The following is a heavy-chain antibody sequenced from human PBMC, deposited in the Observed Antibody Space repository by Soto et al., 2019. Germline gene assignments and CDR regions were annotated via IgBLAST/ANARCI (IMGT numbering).Heavy chain of an antibody. V-gene: IGHV1-3*01. Sequence: QVQLVQSGAEVKKPGASVKVSCKASGYTFTSYAMHWVRQAPGQRLEWMGWINAGNGNTKYSQKFQGRVTITRDTSASTAYMEMSSLRSEDTAVYYCARCDSRGVEDWDGKDVWGQGTTVTVSS. CDR2: INAGNGNT. J-gene: IGHJ6*02. D-gene: IGHD3-10*01. CDR3: ARCDSRGVEDWDGKDV. CDR1: GYTFTSYA.